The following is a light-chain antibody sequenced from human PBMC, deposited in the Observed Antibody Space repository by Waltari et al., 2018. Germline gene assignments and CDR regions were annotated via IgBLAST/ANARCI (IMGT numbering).Light chain of an antibody. CDR2: LDS. V-gene: IGLV3-21*02. CDR1: NIGSRS. Sequence: SSVLTQAPSVSVAPGQTATATCGGDNIGSRSAHWYQQKPGRAPVLVVYLDSDRPSGIPERFSGSKSGNAATLTISRVEAGDEADYYCHVWDANTVMFGGGTKLTVL. CDR3: HVWDANTVM. J-gene: IGLJ3*02.